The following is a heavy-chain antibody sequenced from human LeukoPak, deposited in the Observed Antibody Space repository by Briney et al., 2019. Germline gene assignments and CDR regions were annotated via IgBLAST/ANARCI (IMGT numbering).Heavy chain of an antibody. CDR1: GFTFSSYA. J-gene: IGHJ4*02. CDR2: ISNDGSTK. V-gene: IGHV3-30*04. Sequence: GGSLRLSCAASGFTFSSYAMSWVRRAPGKGLEWVAAISNDGSTKDYAVSVKGRLSISRDNIQNTMSVQLNSLRAEDTAVYYCARGRSYYTDAPIDFWGRGTLVTVTS. D-gene: IGHD3-3*01. CDR3: ARGRSYYTDAPIDF.